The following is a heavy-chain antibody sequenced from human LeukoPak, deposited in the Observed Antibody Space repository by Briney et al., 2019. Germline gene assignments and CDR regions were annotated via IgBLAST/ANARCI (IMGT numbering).Heavy chain of an antibody. D-gene: IGHD5-24*01. CDR2: IYPGDSDT. V-gene: IGHV5-51*01. Sequence: GESLKIPCKGSGYSFTTYWIGWVRQMPGKGLEWTGIIYPGDSDTRYSPSFQGQVTISADKSISTVYLQWSSLKASDTAMYYCARGRDAYINDAFDIWGQGTMVTVSS. J-gene: IGHJ3*02. CDR1: GYSFTTYW. CDR3: ARGRDAYINDAFDI.